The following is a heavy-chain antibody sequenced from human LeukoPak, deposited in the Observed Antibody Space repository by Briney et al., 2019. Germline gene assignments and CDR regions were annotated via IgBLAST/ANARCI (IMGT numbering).Heavy chain of an antibody. CDR3: ARLANWAARGWFDP. D-gene: IGHD6-6*01. CDR1: GGSISSGSYY. J-gene: IGHJ5*02. Sequence: PSETLSLTCTVSGGSISSGSYYWSWIRQPAGKGLEWIGRIYTSGSTNYNPSLKSRVTISVDTSKNQFSLKLSSVTAADTAVYYCARLANWAARGWFDPWGQGTLVTVSS. V-gene: IGHV4-61*02. CDR2: IYTSGST.